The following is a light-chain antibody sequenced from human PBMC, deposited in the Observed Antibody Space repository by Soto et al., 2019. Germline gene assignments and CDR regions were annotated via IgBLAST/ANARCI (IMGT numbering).Light chain of an antibody. Sequence: AIRMTQSPSSFSASTGARVTITCRASQGISSYFAWYQQKPGKAPKLLIYAASTLQSGVPSRFSGSGSGTDFTLTISCLQSEDLATYYCQQYYSYPLTFGQGTKVEIK. CDR3: QQYYSYPLT. CDR2: AAS. V-gene: IGKV1-8*01. J-gene: IGKJ1*01. CDR1: QGISSY.